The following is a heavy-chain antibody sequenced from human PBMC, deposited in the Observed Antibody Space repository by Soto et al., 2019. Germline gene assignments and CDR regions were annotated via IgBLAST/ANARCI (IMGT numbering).Heavy chain of an antibody. Sequence: HPGGSVRLSCAASGVTFSSYGMQWVRQAPGKGLEWVAVIWYDGSNKYYADSVKGRFTISRDNSKNTLYLQMNSLRAEDTAVYYCARDCITGTVRFGYYYYYYMDVWGKGTTVTVSS. J-gene: IGHJ6*03. V-gene: IGHV3-33*01. CDR2: IWYDGSNK. CDR1: GVTFSSYG. D-gene: IGHD1-20*01. CDR3: ARDCITGTVRFGYYYYYYMDV.